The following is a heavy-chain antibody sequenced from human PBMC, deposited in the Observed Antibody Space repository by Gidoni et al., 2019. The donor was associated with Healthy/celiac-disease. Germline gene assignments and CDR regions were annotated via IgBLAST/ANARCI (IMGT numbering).Heavy chain of an antibody. CDR2: ISSNGGST. CDR3: VKDSLRYFDWLLDY. Sequence: DVWLVVSGGGLVQRGGSLRLACSASAFTFSIYAMNWSRQAPGKGLEYVSAISSNGGSTYYADAVKGIVTITRDNYKNKLYLQMSSLRAEDTAVYDCVKDSLRYFDWLLDYWGQGTLVTVSS. V-gene: IGHV3-64D*06. J-gene: IGHJ4*02. D-gene: IGHD3-9*01. CDR1: AFTFSIYA.